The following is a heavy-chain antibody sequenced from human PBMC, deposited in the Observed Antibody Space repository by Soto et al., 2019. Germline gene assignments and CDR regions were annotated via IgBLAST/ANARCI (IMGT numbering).Heavy chain of an antibody. CDR3: ARGTIVARQHSDY. V-gene: IGHV3-30*03. Sequence: QVQLVESGGGLVQPGKSLRLSCSASGFTFSSYAMHWARQAPGKGLEWVSVISIRGGDEYYAESVSGRFTISRDDSKNTVYVQMDSLRVEDTAVYYCARGTIVARQHSDYCGKGTLVTVSS. D-gene: IGHD6-6*01. J-gene: IGHJ4*02. CDR1: GFTFSSYA. CDR2: ISIRGGDE.